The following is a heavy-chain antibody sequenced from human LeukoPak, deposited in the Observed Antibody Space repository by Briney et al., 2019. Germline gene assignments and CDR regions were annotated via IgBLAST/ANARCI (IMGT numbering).Heavy chain of an antibody. CDR3: AKVNLASTFDP. J-gene: IGHJ5*02. CDR2: ISSSSSTI. V-gene: IGHV3-48*01. CDR1: GFTFSSYS. Sequence: PGGSLRLSCAASGFTFSSYSMNWVRQAPGKGLEWVSYISSSSSTIYYADSVKGRFTISRDNAKNSLYLQMDSLRAEDTAVYYCAKVNLASTFDPWGQGTLVTVSS.